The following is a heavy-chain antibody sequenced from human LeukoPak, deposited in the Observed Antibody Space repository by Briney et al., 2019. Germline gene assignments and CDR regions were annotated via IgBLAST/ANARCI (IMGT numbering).Heavy chain of an antibody. CDR3: VQNIPGAIEH. D-gene: IGHD1-7*01. J-gene: IGHJ1*01. CDR2: IYSSGAT. CDR1: GGSTTNNNYY. V-gene: IGHV4-39*01. Sequence: PSETLSLTCTVSGGSTTNNNYYWGWIRQPPGKGLECVGNIYSSGATYYNPSLKSRVTTSIDTSKSQFSLRLSSVTAADTALYYCVQNIPGAIEHWGQGTLVTVSS.